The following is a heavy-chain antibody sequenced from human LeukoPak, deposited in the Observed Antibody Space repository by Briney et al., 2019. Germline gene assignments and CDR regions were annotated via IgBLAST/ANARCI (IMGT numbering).Heavy chain of an antibody. J-gene: IGHJ4*02. CDR2: ISSSSSTI. D-gene: IGHD3-16*01. CDR3: ARDTSGAYYDYVWGSFTPELDY. V-gene: IGHV3-48*01. Sequence: ETLSLTCTVSGGSISSYYWSWIRQPPGKGLEWVSYISSSSSTIYYADSVKGRFTISRDNAKNSLYLQMNSLRAEDTAVYYCARDTSGAYYDYVWGSFTPELDYWGQGTLVTVSS. CDR1: GGSISSYY.